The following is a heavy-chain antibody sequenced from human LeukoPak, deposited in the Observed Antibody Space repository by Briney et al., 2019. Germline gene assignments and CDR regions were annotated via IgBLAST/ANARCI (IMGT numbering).Heavy chain of an antibody. CDR1: GYTFSSYW. CDR3: ARIAAAAYYFDY. J-gene: IGHJ4*02. CDR2: INSDGSRT. Sequence: GGSLRLSCAASGYTFSSYWMHWVRQAPGKGLVWVSRINSDGSRTSYADSVKGRFTISRDNAKNSLYLQMNSLRAEDTAVYYCARIAAAAYYFDYWGQGTLVTVSS. D-gene: IGHD6-13*01. V-gene: IGHV3-74*01.